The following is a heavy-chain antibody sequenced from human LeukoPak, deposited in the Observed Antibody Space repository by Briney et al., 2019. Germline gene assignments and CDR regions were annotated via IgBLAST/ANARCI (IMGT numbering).Heavy chain of an antibody. CDR3: ARAVPAPGTPENAFDI. D-gene: IGHD6-13*01. V-gene: IGHV3-30*19. J-gene: IGHJ3*02. CDR1: GFTFGSYG. CDR2: ISRDGTLQ. Sequence: GGSLRLSCAASGFTFGSYGMHWVRQAPGEGLEWVAVISRDGTLQYYADSVKGRLTISRDNSQSTLYLHMNSLSTEDTALYYCARAVPAPGTPENAFDIWGQGTMVTVSS.